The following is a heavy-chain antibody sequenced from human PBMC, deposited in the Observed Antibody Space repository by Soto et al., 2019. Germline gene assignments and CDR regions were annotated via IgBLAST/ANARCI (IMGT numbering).Heavy chain of an antibody. V-gene: IGHV3-15*05. Sequence: GGSLRLSCAASGFTFKYAWMTWVRQAPGKGLEWVGRIKSKAGGGTVDYAAPVKGRFTISRDDSKNTVHLQMNSLKAEDTALYYCTQVYTVEHQVMDVWGQGTTVTVSS. CDR2: IKSKAGGGTV. J-gene: IGHJ6*02. CDR1: GFTFKYAW. D-gene: IGHD4-17*01. CDR3: TQVYTVEHQVMDV.